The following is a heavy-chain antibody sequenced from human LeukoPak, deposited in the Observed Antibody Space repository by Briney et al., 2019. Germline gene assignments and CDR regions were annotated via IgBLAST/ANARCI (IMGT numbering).Heavy chain of an antibody. V-gene: IGHV1-46*01. Sequence: ASVTVSCKASGGTFSSYAISWVRQAPGQGLEWMGIINPSGGSTSYAQKFQGRVTMTRDMSTSTVYMELSSLRSEDTAVYYCARTNPTMIVVGGIRYYYYYMDVWGKGTTVTVSS. CDR3: ARTNPTMIVVGGIRYYYYYMDV. CDR1: GGTFSSYA. CDR2: INPSGGST. D-gene: IGHD3-22*01. J-gene: IGHJ6*03.